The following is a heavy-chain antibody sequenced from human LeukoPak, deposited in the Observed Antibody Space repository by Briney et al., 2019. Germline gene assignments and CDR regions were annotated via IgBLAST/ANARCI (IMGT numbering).Heavy chain of an antibody. CDR1: GFTVSSNH. V-gene: IGHV3-53*01. D-gene: IGHD1-1*01. J-gene: IGHJ4*02. Sequence: GGSLRLSCAASGFTVSSNHMSWVRQAPGKGLEWASVIYSGGSTDYADSVKGRFTISRDNLKNTLYLQMNSLRAEDTAVYYCARGPAGYNWGQGTLVTFSS. CDR2: IYSGGST. CDR3: ARGPAGYN.